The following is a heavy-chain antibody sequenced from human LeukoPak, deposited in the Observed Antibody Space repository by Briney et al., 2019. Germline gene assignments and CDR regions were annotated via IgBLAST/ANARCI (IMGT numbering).Heavy chain of an antibody. Sequence: GGSLRLSCAASGFTFSGYWMSWVRQAPGRGLEWVANIKQDGSEKYYVDSVKGRFTISRDNAKNSLYLQMASLRAEDTAVYYCARDLYCSTTSCYVRNYFDYWGQGTLVTVSS. V-gene: IGHV3-7*01. CDR2: IKQDGSEK. CDR3: ARDLYCSTTSCYVRNYFDY. D-gene: IGHD2-2*01. CDR1: GFTFSGYW. J-gene: IGHJ4*02.